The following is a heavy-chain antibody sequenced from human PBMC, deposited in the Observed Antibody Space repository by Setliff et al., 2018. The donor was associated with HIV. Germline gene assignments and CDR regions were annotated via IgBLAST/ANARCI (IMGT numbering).Heavy chain of an antibody. J-gene: IGHJ6*03. V-gene: IGHV1-69*05. CDR2: IIPLFGST. D-gene: IGHD6-13*01. CDR3: ARAPQKLVQFYYYMDV. CDR1: GGIFSSYA. Sequence: ASVKVSCKASGGIFSSYAFSWVRQAPGQGLEWMGGIIPLFGSTDYAQKFQGRLTITTDESTSTAYMELSSLRSEDTAVYYCARAPQKLVQFYYYMDVWGKGTSVTVSS.